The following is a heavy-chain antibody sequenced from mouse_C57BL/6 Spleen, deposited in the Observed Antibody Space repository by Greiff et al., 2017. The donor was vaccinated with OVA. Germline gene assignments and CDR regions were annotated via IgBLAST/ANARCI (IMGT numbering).Heavy chain of an antibody. J-gene: IGHJ4*01. CDR1: GYTFTSYW. CDR3: ARRHYPYAMDY. CDR2: IDPSDSYT. V-gene: IGHV1-69*01. Sequence: VQLQQPGAELVLPGASVKLSCKASGYTFTSYWMHWVQQRPGQGLEWIGEIDPSDSYTNYNQKFKGKSTLTVDKSSSTAYMQLSSLTSEESAVYYCARRHYPYAMDYWGQGTSVTVSS. D-gene: IGHD1-2*01.